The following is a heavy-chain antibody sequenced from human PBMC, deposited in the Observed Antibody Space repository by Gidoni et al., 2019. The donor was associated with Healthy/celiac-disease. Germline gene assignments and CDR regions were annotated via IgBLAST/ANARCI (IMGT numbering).Heavy chain of an antibody. Sequence: QVQLVESGGGVVQPGRSLRLSCAASGFTFSSYGMHWVRQAPGKGLEWVAVISYDGSNKYYADSVKGRFTISRDNSKNTLYLQMNSLRAEDTAVYYCAKLGRIAARPFYYYYMDVWGKGTTVTVSS. V-gene: IGHV3-30*18. J-gene: IGHJ6*03. CDR2: ISYDGSNK. CDR1: GFTFSSYG. D-gene: IGHD6-6*01. CDR3: AKLGRIAARPFYYYYMDV.